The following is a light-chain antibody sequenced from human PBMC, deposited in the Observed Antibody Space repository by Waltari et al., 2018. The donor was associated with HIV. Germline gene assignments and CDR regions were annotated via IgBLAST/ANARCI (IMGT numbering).Light chain of an antibody. V-gene: IGKV3-20*01. CDR1: QTLRDDH. Sequence: ELTQSPATLSLSPGDRATLSCRASQTLRDDHIAWYRQYPGQTPRLLIYLISNRATGIPDRVSANGSGTDFTLTISRLEPEDFAVYFCQQYRGVPPGTFGQGTRVEIK. CDR3: QQYRGVPPGT. J-gene: IGKJ1*01. CDR2: LIS.